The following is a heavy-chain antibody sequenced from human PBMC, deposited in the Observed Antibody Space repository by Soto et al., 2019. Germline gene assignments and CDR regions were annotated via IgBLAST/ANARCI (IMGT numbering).Heavy chain of an antibody. CDR3: ARYDFGTFDN. V-gene: IGHV4-4*02. Sequence: SETLSLTCTVSGDSVSSSFWWTWVRQPPGKGLEWIGEIYHTETTNYAPSLKSRVTISLDKSMNQFSLRFNSVTPADTAVYYCARYDFGTFDNWGQGIRVTVSS. D-gene: IGHD4-17*01. J-gene: IGHJ4*02. CDR2: IYHTETT. CDR1: GDSVSSSFW.